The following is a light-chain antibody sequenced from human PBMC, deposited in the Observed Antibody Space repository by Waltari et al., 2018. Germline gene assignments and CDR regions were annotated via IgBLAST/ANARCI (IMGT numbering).Light chain of an antibody. Sequence: DIQMTQSPSSLSASVGDTVTITCRASQGISRYLNWFHQKPGKAPKLLIYAATTLQSGVPSRFSGSGSGTEFTLTISSLQPEDFAAYYCLQHNSYPYSFGQGTKVEIK. CDR2: AAT. V-gene: IGKV1-17*01. J-gene: IGKJ2*03. CDR3: LQHNSYPYS. CDR1: QGISRY.